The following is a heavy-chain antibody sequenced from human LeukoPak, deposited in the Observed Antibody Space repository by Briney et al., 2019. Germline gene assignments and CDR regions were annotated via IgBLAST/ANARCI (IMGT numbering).Heavy chain of an antibody. V-gene: IGHV3-23*01. D-gene: IGHD1-26*01. CDR2: ISGSGPST. CDR1: GFTFSSYT. CDR3: AGYSGSYPLYY. J-gene: IGHJ4*02. Sequence: PGGSLRLSCAASGFTFSSYTMTWVRQAPGKGLEWVSTISGSGPSTSYADSVKGRFTISRDNSKNTLYLQVNSLRAEDTAVYYCAGYSGSYPLYYWGQGTLVTVSS.